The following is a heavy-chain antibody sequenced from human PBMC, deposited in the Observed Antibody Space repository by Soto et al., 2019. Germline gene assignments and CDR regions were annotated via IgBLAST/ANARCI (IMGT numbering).Heavy chain of an antibody. Sequence: ASVKVSCKASGDTFSRYAISWVRQGPGQRLEWMGWINTCNGNTKYSEKFQGRVAITTDTSASTAYMELSSLRSEDTAVYYCARETYGDPDYWGQGTLVTVSS. J-gene: IGHJ4*02. CDR3: ARETYGDPDY. CDR1: GDTFSRYA. D-gene: IGHD3-10*01. V-gene: IGHV1-3*04. CDR2: INTCNGNT.